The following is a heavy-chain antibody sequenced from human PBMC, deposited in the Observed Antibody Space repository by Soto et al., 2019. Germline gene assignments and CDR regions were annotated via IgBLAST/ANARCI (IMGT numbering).Heavy chain of an antibody. CDR1: GFSLSTNGVG. J-gene: IGHJ4*02. CDR2: IYWDDAN. CDR3: AHRRGFGELLY. Sequence: QITLKESGPTLVKPTQTLTLTCTFSGFSLSTNGVGVGWIRQPPGKALEWLALIYWDDANLYSPSLKSSLTITKDTSKNQGVLTMTNMDPVDTATYYCAHRRGFGELLYWGQGTLVTVSS. V-gene: IGHV2-5*02. D-gene: IGHD3-10*01.